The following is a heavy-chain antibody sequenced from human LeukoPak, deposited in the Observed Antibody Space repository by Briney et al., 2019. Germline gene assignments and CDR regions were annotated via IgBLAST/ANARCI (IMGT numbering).Heavy chain of an antibody. Sequence: GRSLRLSCAASGFTFSSYAMHWVRQAPGKGLEWVAVISYDGSNKYYADSVKGRFTISRDNSKNTLYLQMNSLRAEDTVVYYCTRNEAFDIWGQGTMVTVSS. J-gene: IGHJ3*02. CDR1: GFTFSSYA. CDR2: ISYDGSNK. V-gene: IGHV3-30-3*01. CDR3: TRNEAFDI.